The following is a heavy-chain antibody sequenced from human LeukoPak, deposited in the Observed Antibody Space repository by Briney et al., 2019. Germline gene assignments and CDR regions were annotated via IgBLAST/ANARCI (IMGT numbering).Heavy chain of an antibody. CDR2: INHSGST. J-gene: IGHJ5*02. V-gene: IGHV4-34*01. CDR1: GGSFSGYY. D-gene: IGHD3-16*01. CDR3: ARGGVDYDYVWGTIGGENWFDP. Sequence: SETLSLTCAVYGGSFSGYYWSWIRQPPGKGLEWIGEINHSGSTNYNPSLKTRVTISVDTSKNQFSLKLSPVTAADTAVYYCARGGVDYDYVWGTIGGENWFDPWGQGTLVTVSS.